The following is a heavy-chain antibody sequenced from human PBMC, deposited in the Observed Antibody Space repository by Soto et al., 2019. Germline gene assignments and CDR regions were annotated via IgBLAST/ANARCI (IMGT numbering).Heavy chain of an antibody. CDR1: GYTFTSYG. CDR3: ARDITPAGYSSSWYLYYYYGMDV. D-gene: IGHD6-13*01. V-gene: IGHV1-18*01. J-gene: IGHJ6*02. Sequence: QVQLVQSGAEVKKPGASVKVSCKASGYTFTSYGISWVRQAPGQGLEWMGWISAYNGNTNYAQKLQGRVTMTTYTSTSAAYMELRSLRSDDTAVYYCARDITPAGYSSSWYLYYYYGMDVRGQGTTVTVSS. CDR2: ISAYNGNT.